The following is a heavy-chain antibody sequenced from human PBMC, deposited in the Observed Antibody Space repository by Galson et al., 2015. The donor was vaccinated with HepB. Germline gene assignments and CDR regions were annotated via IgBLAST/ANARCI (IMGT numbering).Heavy chain of an antibody. CDR3: AKDAIDDYYGPRFFDH. V-gene: IGHV3-23*01. CDR2: ISGGGGDT. J-gene: IGHJ4*02. CDR1: GFTFNNYA. Sequence: SLRLSCAASGFTFNNYAMSWVRQVPGKGLEWVSGISGGGGDTYYADSVKGRFTISRDNSKNTLYLQMNSLRAEGTAVYYCAKDAIDDYYGPRFFDHWGQGTLVTVSS. D-gene: IGHD3-10*01.